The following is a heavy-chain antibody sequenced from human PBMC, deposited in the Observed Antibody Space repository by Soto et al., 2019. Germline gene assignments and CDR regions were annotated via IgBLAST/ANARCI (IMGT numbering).Heavy chain of an antibody. CDR3: DKDHGVHSRGLYYYYGMDV. CDR2: ISGSGGST. D-gene: IGHD6-19*01. J-gene: IGHJ6*02. CDR1: GFTFSSYA. Sequence: GGSLRLSCAASGFTFSSYAMSWVRQAPGKGLEWVSAISGSGGSTYYADSVKGRFTISRDNSKNTLYLQMNSLRAEDTAVYYCDKDHGVHSRGLYYYYGMDVWGQGTTVTVSS. V-gene: IGHV3-23*01.